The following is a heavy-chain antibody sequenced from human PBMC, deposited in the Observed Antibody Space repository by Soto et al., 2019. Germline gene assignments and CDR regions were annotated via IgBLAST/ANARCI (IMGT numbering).Heavy chain of an antibody. CDR1: GDSVSSNSAA. V-gene: IGHV6-1*01. D-gene: IGHD3-3*01. CDR2: TYYRSKWYN. J-gene: IGHJ5*02. CDR3: ARGGRRGDFRQYNWFDP. Sequence: SQTPSLTCAISGDSVSSNSAAWNWIRQSPSRGLEWLGRTYYRSKWYNDYAVSVKSRITINPDTSKNQFSLQLNSVTPEDTAVYYCARGGRRGDFRQYNWFDPWGQGTLVTVSS.